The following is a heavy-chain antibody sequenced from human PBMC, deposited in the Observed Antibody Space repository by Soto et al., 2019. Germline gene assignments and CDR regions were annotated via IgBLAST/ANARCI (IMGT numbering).Heavy chain of an antibody. CDR2: ISGSGGST. CDR1: GFAFSSYA. Sequence: GGSLRLSCAASGFAFSSYAMSWVRQAPGKGLEWVSAISGSGGSTYYADSVKGRFTISRDNSKNTLYLQMNSLRAEDTAVYYCAVPNTSYSYLRGLGNYYGTDVWGQGTTVTVSS. D-gene: IGHD2-2*01. CDR3: AVPNTSYSYLRGLGNYYGTDV. J-gene: IGHJ6*02. V-gene: IGHV3-23*01.